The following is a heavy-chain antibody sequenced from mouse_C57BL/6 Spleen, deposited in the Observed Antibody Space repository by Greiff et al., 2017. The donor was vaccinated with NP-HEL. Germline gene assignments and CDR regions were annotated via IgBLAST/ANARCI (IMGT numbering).Heavy chain of an antibody. V-gene: IGHV1-61*01. CDR1: GYTFTSYW. Sequence: QVQLQQSGAELVRPGSSVKLSCKASGYTFTSYWMDWVKQRPGQGLEWIGNIYPSDSETHYNQKFKDKATLTVDKSSSTAYMQLSSPTSEDSAVYYCARGVLRDWYFDVWGTGTTVTVSS. CDR2: IYPSDSET. J-gene: IGHJ1*03. D-gene: IGHD1-1*01. CDR3: ARGVLRDWYFDV.